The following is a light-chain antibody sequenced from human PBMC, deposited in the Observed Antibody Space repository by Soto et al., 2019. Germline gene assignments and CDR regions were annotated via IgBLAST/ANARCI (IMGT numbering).Light chain of an antibody. J-gene: IGKJ2*01. CDR1: QSVSSSY. V-gene: IGKV3-20*01. CDR3: QQDVSSPYT. CDR2: GAS. Sequence: EIVLTQSPGTLSLSPGERATLSCRASQSVSSSYLAWYQQKLGQAPRLLIYGASSRATGIPDRFSGSGSGTDFTLTISRLEPEDFAVYYCQQDVSSPYTFGQGTKLEIK.